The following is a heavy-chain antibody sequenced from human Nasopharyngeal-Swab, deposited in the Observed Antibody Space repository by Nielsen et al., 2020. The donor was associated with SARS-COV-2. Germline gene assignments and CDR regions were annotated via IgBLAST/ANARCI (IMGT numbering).Heavy chain of an antibody. V-gene: IGHV3-21*01. CDR1: GFTFSSYS. D-gene: IGHD6-13*01. CDR2: ISSSSSYI. Sequence: GGSLRLSCAASGFTFSSYSMNWVRQAPGKGLEWVSSISSSSSYIYYADSVNGRFTISRDNAKNSLYLQMNSLRAEDTAVYYCAREHSSSWYGEAFDIWGQGTMVTVSS. CDR3: AREHSSSWYGEAFDI. J-gene: IGHJ3*02.